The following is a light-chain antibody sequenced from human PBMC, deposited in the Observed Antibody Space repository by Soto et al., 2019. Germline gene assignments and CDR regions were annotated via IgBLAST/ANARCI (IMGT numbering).Light chain of an antibody. J-gene: IGLJ2*01. V-gene: IGLV1-51*01. Sequence: QAVLTQPPSVSAAPRQKVTISCSGSSSNIGNNYVSWYHRVPGTAPKLLIYDNNERPSGIPDRFSGSKSGTSATLDITGLQTGDEGDYYCGTWDSRLRVVVFRGGTKVTVL. CDR3: GTWDSRLRVVV. CDR2: DNN. CDR1: SSNIGNNY.